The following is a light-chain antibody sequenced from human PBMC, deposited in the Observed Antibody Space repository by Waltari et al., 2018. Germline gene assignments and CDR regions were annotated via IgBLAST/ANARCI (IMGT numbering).Light chain of an antibody. CDR1: GSNLGAGHD. CDR2: GSS. CDR3: QSYDTSLSVV. Sequence: QSVLTQPPSVSGAPGQRVTIPCTGSGSNLGAGHDVPWYQQLPRAAPKLLIYGSSTRPLGVPDRFFGSTSGTSASLAITGLQAEDEADYYCQSYDTSLSVVFGGGTKLTVL. J-gene: IGLJ3*02. V-gene: IGLV1-40*01.